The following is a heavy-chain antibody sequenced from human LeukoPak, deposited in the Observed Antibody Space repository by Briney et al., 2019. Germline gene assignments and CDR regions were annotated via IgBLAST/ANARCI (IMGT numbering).Heavy chain of an antibody. J-gene: IGHJ6*03. CDR3: AREAGAAIKSHDYRPLHYYYYMDV. Sequence: ASVKVSCKASGGTFSSYAISWVRQAPGQGLEWMGGIIPIFGTANYAQKFQGRVTITTDESTSTAYMELSSLRSEDTAVYYCAREAGAAIKSHDYRPLHYYYYMDVWGKGTTVTVSS. D-gene: IGHD2-2*02. CDR2: IIPIFGTA. V-gene: IGHV1-69*05. CDR1: GGTFSSYA.